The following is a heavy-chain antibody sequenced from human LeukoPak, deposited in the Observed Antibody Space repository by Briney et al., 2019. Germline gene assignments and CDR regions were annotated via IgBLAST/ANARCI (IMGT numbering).Heavy chain of an antibody. D-gene: IGHD3-16*01. Sequence: ASVTVSCKASGYTFTDYFLHWIRQAPGQGLDWMGWINPKTGGTTYAQKFQGRVTMTRDTSISTGTMELTRLTSDDTAVYYCTRAYEYGWFDPWGQGTLVTVSS. CDR1: GYTFTDYF. CDR2: INPKTGGT. CDR3: TRAYEYGWFDP. V-gene: IGHV1-2*02. J-gene: IGHJ5*02.